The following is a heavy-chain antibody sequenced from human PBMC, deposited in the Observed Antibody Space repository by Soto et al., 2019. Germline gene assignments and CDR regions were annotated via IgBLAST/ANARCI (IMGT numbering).Heavy chain of an antibody. D-gene: IGHD5-18*01. CDR3: ARVGGYSYGGVDY. Sequence: QVQLVQSGAEVKKPGASVKVSCKASGYTFTSYYMHWVRQAPGQGLEWMGIINPSGGSTTYAQKFRXRFXMTRDTSTSTVYMELSSLRSEDAAVYYCARVGGYSYGGVDYWGQGTLVTVSS. CDR1: GYTFTSYY. CDR2: INPSGGST. J-gene: IGHJ4*02. V-gene: IGHV1-46*01.